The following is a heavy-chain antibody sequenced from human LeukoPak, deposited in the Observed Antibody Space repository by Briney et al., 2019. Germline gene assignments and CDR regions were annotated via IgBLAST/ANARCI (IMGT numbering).Heavy chain of an antibody. J-gene: IGHJ6*03. Sequence: GASVKVSCKASRGTPSCYGGTFSSYGVSWVRQVPGHGLEWMGGIIPKLGASDYAERFQGRVTMSMDESTSTASMELSSLRSEDTAIYYCARVTVLPVPFGRNFYYYMDVWDRGTTVIVSS. CDR2: IIPKLGAS. D-gene: IGHD2-8*02. V-gene: IGHV1-69*05. CDR3: ARVTVLPVPFGRNFYYYMDV. CDR1: RGTPSCYGGTFSSYG.